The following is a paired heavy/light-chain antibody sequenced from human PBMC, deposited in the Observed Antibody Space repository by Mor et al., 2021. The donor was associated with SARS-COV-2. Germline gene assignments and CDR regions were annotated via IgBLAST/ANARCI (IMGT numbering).Light chain of an antibody. Sequence: EIVMTQSPATLSVSPGERATLSCRASQSVSSKVAWYQRKPGQAPRLLIYGASTRATGVPDRFSGSGSGTEFTLTISSLQSEDFAVYWCQQYDSQYTFGQGTKLEIK. CDR2: GAS. CDR1: QSVSSK. CDR3: QQYDSQYT. V-gene: IGKV3-15*01. J-gene: IGKJ2*01.
Heavy chain of an antibody. CDR2: ISSDGRNA. CDR3: AKEVGVYDAFDI. V-gene: IGHV3-30*04. D-gene: IGHD1-26*01. Sequence: QVQLVESGGGVVQPGRSLRLSCAASGLTFSSSVIHWVRQAPGKGLEWLAVISSDGRNAYYADSMKGRFTISRDNSRNTLYLEIGSLGAADTAVYYCAKEVGVYDAFDIWGLGTRVTVSS. J-gene: IGHJ3*02. CDR1: GLTFSSSV.